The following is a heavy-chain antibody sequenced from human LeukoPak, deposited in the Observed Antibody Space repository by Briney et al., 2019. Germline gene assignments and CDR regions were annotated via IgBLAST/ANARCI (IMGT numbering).Heavy chain of an antibody. D-gene: IGHD1-26*01. CDR1: GYTFTSYG. J-gene: IGHJ4*02. CDR2: IKAYNGDT. CDR3: AREGGILGALDY. Sequence: ASVKVSFKASGYTFTSYGITWVRQAPGQGPEWMGWIKAYNGDTNYAQKFQGRVTMTTDTSTTTAYMELRSLRSDDTAVYYCAREGGILGALDYWGLGTLVTVSS. V-gene: IGHV1-18*01.